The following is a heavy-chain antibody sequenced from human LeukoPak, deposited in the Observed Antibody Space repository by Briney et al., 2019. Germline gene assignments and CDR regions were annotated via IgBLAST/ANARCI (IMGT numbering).Heavy chain of an antibody. J-gene: IGHJ4*02. V-gene: IGHV3-30*03. CDR3: ARRPTGSDYFDY. CDR2: ISYDGSNK. Sequence: GGSLRLSCAASGFTFSSYGMHWVRQAPGKGLEWVAVISYDGSNKYYADSVKGRFTISRDNSKNTLYLQMSSLRPEDTAVYYCARRPTGSDYFDYWGQGTLVTVSS. D-gene: IGHD1-26*01. CDR1: GFTFSSYG.